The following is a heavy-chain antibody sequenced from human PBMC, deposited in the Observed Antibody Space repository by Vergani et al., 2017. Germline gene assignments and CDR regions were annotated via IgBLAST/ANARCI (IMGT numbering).Heavy chain of an antibody. CDR1: GGSMSSADYY. Sequence: QVQLQESGPGLVKPSETLSLTCTVSGGSMSSADYYWSWIRQSPGKGLEWIGYFYYSGSTNYNPSLKSRVTISVDTSKNQFSLKLSSVTAADTAVYYCARNPYCGGDCYSDAFDIWGQGTMVTVSS. CDR3: ARNPYCGGDCYSDAFDI. D-gene: IGHD2-21*02. J-gene: IGHJ3*02. CDR2: FYYSGST. V-gene: IGHV4-61*08.